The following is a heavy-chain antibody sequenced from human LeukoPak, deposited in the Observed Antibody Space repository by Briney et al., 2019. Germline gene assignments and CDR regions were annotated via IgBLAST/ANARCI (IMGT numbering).Heavy chain of an antibody. J-gene: IGHJ6*02. V-gene: IGHV4-59*01. D-gene: IGHD2-15*01. CDR1: GGSISSYY. CDR2: IYYNGST. CDR3: ARDFGGYYYGMDV. Sequence: SETLSLTCTVSGGSISSYYWSWIRQPPGKGLEWIGYIYYNGSTNYNPSLKSRVTISVDTSKNQFSLKLSSVTAADTAVYYCARDFGGYYYGMDVWGQGTTVTVSS.